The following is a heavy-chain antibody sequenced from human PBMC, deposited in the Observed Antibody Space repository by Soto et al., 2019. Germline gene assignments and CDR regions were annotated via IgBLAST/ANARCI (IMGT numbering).Heavy chain of an antibody. CDR2: ISGIGGST. V-gene: IGHV3-23*01. J-gene: IGHJ6*02. CDR1: GFTFSSYA. D-gene: IGHD3-10*01. CDR3: AKVVSDFYYGMDV. Sequence: EVQLLESGGGLLQPGGSLRLSCAASGFTFSSYAMSWVRQAPGKGLEWVSGISGIGGSTYYADSVKGRFTISRDNSKNTLYLQMNVLRAEDTAVYYCAKVVSDFYYGMDVCGQGTPVTVSS.